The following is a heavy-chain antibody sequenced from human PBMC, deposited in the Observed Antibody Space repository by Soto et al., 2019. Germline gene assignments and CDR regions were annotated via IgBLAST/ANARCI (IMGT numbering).Heavy chain of an antibody. V-gene: IGHV1-3*01. CDR2: INAGNGNT. D-gene: IGHD6-6*01. CDR1: GYTFTSYA. CDR3: ARVKMDSSSNLPFDY. Sequence: ASVKVSCKASGYTFTSYAMHWVRQAPGQRLEWMGWINAGNGNTKYSQKFQGRVTITRDTSASTAYMELSSLRSEDTAVYYCARVKMDSSSNLPFDYWGQGTLVTVSS. J-gene: IGHJ4*02.